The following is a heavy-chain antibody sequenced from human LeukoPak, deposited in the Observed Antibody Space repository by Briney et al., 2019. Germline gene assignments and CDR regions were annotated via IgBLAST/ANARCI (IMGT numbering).Heavy chain of an antibody. D-gene: IGHD2-2*01. V-gene: IGHV3-21*01. J-gene: IGHJ4*02. CDR3: SRLTEYCSSTSCYSDY. CDR2: ISSSSSYI. Sequence: GGSLRLSCAASGFTFSSYSMNWVRQAPGKGLEWVSSISSSSSYIYYADSVKGRFTISRDNAKNSLYLQMNSLRAEDTAVYYCSRLTEYCSSTSCYSDYWGQGTLVTVSS. CDR1: GFTFSSYS.